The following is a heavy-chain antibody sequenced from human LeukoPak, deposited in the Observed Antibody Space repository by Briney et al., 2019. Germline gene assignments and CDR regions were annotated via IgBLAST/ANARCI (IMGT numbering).Heavy chain of an antibody. J-gene: IGHJ4*02. V-gene: IGHV4-34*01. CDR3: ARGYSSSWNYFDY. CDR2: INHSGGT. CDR1: GGXFSGYY. Sequence: SETLSLTCAVYGGXFSGYYCSWIRQPPGKGLEWLGEINHSGGTNYNPSLKSRVTISVDTSKKQFSLKLSSVTAADTAVYYCARGYSSSWNYFDYWGQGTLVTVSS. D-gene: IGHD6-13*01.